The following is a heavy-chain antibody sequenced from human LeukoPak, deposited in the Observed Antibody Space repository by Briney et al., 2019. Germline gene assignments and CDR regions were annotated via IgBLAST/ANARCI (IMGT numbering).Heavy chain of an antibody. J-gene: IGHJ3*02. CDR3: ARRGSDDAFDI. V-gene: IGHV4-39*01. CDR2: IYLSGST. Sequence: SETLSLTCTVSGGSTSSSNYDWGWIRQPPGKGLEWIGFIYLSGSTYYNPSLKSRVTISPDTSKNQFSLRLSSVTAANTAVYFCARRGSDDAFDIWGQGTMVTVSS. CDR1: GGSTSSSNYD. D-gene: IGHD3-10*01.